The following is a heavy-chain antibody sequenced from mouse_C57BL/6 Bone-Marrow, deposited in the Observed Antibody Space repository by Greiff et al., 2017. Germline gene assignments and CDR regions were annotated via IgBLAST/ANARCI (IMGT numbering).Heavy chain of an antibody. V-gene: IGHV1-52*01. D-gene: IGHD1-1*01. Sequence: QVQLQQPGAELVRPGSSVKLSCKASGYTFTSYWMHWVKQRPIQGLEWIGNIDPSDSETHYNQKFKDKATLTVDKSSSTAYMQLSSLTSEDSAVYYCARGDYYGSSFYWYFDVWGTGTTVTVSS. CDR3: ARGDYYGSSFYWYFDV. J-gene: IGHJ1*03. CDR1: GYTFTSYW. CDR2: IDPSDSET.